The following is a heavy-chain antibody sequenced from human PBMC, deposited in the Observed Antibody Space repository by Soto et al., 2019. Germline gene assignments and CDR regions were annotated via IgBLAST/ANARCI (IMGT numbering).Heavy chain of an antibody. CDR2: IYHSGST. CDR3: ARGFVRAGSSSSGRSWFDP. V-gene: IGHV4-4*02. Sequence: LSLTCAVSGGSISSSNWWSWVRQPPGKGLEWIGEIYHSGSTNYNPSLKSRVTISVDKSKNQFSLKLSSVTAADTAVYYCARGFVRAGSSSSGRSWFDPWGQGTLVTVSS. CDR1: GGSISSSNW. J-gene: IGHJ5*02. D-gene: IGHD6-6*01.